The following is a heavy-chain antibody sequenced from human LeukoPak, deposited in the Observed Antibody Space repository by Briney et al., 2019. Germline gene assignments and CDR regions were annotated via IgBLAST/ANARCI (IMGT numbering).Heavy chain of an antibody. CDR1: GYSFTSAW. V-gene: IGHV5-10-1*01. CDR2: IDPSDSYT. D-gene: IGHD3-10*01. J-gene: IGHJ6*02. Sequence: GESLKISCKGSGYSFTSAWISWVRQMPGKGLEWMGRIDPSDSYTNYSPSFQGHVTISADKSISTAYLQWSSLKASDTAMYYCARVLYNGSGGHTPQYYYYGMDVWGQGTTVTVPS. CDR3: ARVLYNGSGGHTPQYYYYGMDV.